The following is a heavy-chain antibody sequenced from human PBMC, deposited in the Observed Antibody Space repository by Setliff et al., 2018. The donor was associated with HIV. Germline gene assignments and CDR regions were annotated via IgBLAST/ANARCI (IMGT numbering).Heavy chain of an antibody. CDR1: GDTFSNSL. D-gene: IGHD4-17*01. CDR3: ARALYGDYGGDINWLDP. V-gene: IGHV7-4-1*02. Sequence: ASVKVSCKASGDTFSNSLVTWVRQAPGQGLEWMGWINTHTGSPTYAQAFTGRFVFSVDTSVTTAYLQISSLKADDTAVYYCARALYGDYGGDINWLDPWGQGTLVTVSS. CDR2: INTHTGSP. J-gene: IGHJ5*02.